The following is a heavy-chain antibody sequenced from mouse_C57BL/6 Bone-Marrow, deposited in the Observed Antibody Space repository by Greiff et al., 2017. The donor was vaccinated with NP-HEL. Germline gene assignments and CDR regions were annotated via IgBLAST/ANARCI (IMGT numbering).Heavy chain of an antibody. J-gene: IGHJ4*01. CDR1: GYTFTDYY. D-gene: IGHD2-4*01. CDR2: IRNKANGYTL. Sequence: EVMLVESGGGLVQPGGSLSLSCAASGYTFTDYYMSWVSQPPGKALEWVGFIRNKANGYTLEHSVSVKARFTISRANSQTILYLQMMASRDEDSATYYCARSISYDYAGAPFYGMDFWCRGTSVTVTS. V-gene: IGHV7-3*01. CDR3: ARSISYDYAGAPFYGMDF.